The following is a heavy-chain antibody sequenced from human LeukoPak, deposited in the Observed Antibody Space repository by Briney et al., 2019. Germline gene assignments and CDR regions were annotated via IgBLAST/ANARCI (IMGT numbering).Heavy chain of an antibody. J-gene: IGHJ4*02. V-gene: IGHV3-48*03. CDR1: GFTFSSYE. CDR3: ARIAQRSSSRLDY. D-gene: IGHD3-10*01. CDR2: ISSSGSTI. Sequence: PGGSLRLSCAASGFTFSSYEMNWVRQAPGKGLEWISYISSSGSTIYYAESVKGRFTISRDNAKNSVFLQMNSLRADDTAVYYCARIAQRSSSRLDYWGQGTLVTV.